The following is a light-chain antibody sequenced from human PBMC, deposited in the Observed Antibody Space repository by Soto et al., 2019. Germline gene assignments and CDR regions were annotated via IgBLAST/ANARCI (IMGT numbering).Light chain of an antibody. J-gene: IGLJ1*01. CDR1: SSDIGGYKY. V-gene: IGLV2-14*01. Sequence: QSALTQPASVSGSPGQSITISCTGTSSDIGGYKYVSWYQQYSGKAPKLIIYEVSNRPSGVSDRFSGSKSGNTASLTISGLQAEDEADYYCTPYSSSSSLYVFGTGTKLTVL. CDR2: EVS. CDR3: TPYSSSSSLYV.